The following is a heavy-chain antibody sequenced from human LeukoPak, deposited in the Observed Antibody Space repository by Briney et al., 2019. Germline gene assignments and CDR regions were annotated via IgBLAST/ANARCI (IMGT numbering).Heavy chain of an antibody. V-gene: IGHV3-7*04. CDR1: GFTFSSYW. J-gene: IGHJ6*02. CDR2: IKPDGSEK. D-gene: IGHD6-19*01. Sequence: PGRSLRLSCAASGFTFSSYWMSWVRQAPGKGLEWVANIKPDGSEKYYVDSLKGRFTITRHNAENSLFLQMNSLRAEDTAVYYCARAAVAGPGDVWGQGTTVTVSS. CDR3: ARAAVAGPGDV.